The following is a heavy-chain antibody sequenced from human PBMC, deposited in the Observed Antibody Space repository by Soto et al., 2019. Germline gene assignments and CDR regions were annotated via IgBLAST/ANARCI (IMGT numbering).Heavy chain of an antibody. D-gene: IGHD5-12*01. CDR1: GGSTSSSSYY. CDR2: IYYSGST. J-gene: IGHJ3*02. Sequence: QLQLQESGPGLVKPSETLSLTCTVSGGSTSSSSYYWGWIRQPPGKGLEWIGTIYYSGSTYYNPSLKSRVTISVDTSKNQFSLKLSSVTAADTAVYYCARLPEGIIVATIGNAFDIWGQGTLVTVSS. V-gene: IGHV4-39*01. CDR3: ARLPEGIIVATIGNAFDI.